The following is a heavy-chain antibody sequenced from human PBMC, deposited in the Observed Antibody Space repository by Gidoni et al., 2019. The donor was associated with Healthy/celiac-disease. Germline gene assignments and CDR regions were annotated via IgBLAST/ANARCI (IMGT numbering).Heavy chain of an antibody. V-gene: IGHV4-4*02. J-gene: IGHJ6*02. CDR3: ARDLGLWGHGDLGYGMDV. Sequence: GPGLVKPSGTLSLTCAVSGGPISSSNWWSWVRQPPGKGLEWIGEIYHSGSTNYNPSLKSRVTISVDKSKNQFSLKLSSVTAADTAVYYCARDLGLWGHGDLGYGMDVWGQGTTVTVSS. CDR1: GGPISSSNW. CDR2: IYHSGST. D-gene: IGHD4-17*01.